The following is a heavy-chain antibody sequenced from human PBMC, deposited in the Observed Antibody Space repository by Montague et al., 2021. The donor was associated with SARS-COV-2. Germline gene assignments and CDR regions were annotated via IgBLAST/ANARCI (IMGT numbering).Heavy chain of an antibody. CDR2: ISYDARNT. D-gene: IGHD2-2*03. CDR1: GFTFSNYP. Sequence: SLRLSCAASGFTFSNYPMHWVRQAPGRGLEWVAVISYDARNTFHADSVKSRFTISRDNSRDTLYLQMHSLRPEDTAVYYCARDWIRGIPDYFDYWGQGTLVTVSS. V-gene: IGHV3-30*04. CDR3: ARDWIRGIPDYFDY. J-gene: IGHJ4*02.